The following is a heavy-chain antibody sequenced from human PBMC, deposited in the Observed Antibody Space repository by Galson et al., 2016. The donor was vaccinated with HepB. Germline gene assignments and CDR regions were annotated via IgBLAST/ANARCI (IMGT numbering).Heavy chain of an antibody. J-gene: IGHJ4*02. Sequence: CAISGDSVSSKSAAWNWIRHSPSRGLEWLGRTYHTSNWYSDYAVSVKSRITINPGTSKNQFSLQLNSVTPEDAAVYYCARGHLVVPFSFYFDYWGQGSPVTVSS. CDR3: ARGHLVVPFSFYFDY. CDR2: TYHTSNWYS. D-gene: IGHD2-15*01. CDR1: GDSVSSKSAA. V-gene: IGHV6-1*01.